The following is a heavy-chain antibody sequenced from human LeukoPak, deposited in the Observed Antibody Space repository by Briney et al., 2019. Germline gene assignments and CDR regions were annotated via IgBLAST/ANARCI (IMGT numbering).Heavy chain of an antibody. Sequence: SETLSLTCAVYGGSFSGYYWTWIRQTPGKGLEGIGEINHSGSTNYNPSLKSRVTISVDTSKNQFSLNLSSVTAADTAVYYCARGFILYCGGDCYSDAFDIWGQGTMVTVSS. CDR2: INHSGST. CDR1: GGSFSGYY. V-gene: IGHV4-34*01. J-gene: IGHJ3*02. D-gene: IGHD2-21*02. CDR3: ARGFILYCGGDCYSDAFDI.